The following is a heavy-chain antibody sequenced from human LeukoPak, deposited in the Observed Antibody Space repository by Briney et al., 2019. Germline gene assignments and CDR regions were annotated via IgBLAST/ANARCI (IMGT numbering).Heavy chain of an antibody. CDR3: ARDSPSTPSGSYDYYYYYYMDV. D-gene: IGHD1-26*01. CDR1: GFIVSSNY. V-gene: IGHV3-53*01. J-gene: IGHJ6*03. CDR2: IYGGGST. Sequence: GESLRLSCAVSGFIVSSNYMTWVRQAPEKGLEWVSLIYGGGSTYYADSVKGRFTISRDKSKNTLYLQMNSLRAEDTAVYYCARDSPSTPSGSYDYYYYYYMDVWGKGTTVTVSS.